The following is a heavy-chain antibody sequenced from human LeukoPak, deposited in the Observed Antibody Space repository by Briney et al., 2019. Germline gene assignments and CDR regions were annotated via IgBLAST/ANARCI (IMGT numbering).Heavy chain of an antibody. CDR2: INHSGST. D-gene: IGHD3-3*01. V-gene: IGHV4-34*01. CDR1: GGSFSGYY. J-gene: IGHJ6*03. CDR3: ARGRITIFGVVIYYYYYMDV. Sequence: SETLSLTCAVYGGSFSGYYWSWIRQPPGKGLEWIGEINHSGSTNYNPSLKGRVTMSVDTSKNQFSLKLSSVTAADTAVYYCARGRITIFGVVIYYYYYMDVWGKGTTVTVSS.